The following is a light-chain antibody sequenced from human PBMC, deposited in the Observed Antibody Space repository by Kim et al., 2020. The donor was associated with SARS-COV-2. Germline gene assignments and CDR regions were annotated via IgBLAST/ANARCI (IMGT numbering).Light chain of an antibody. J-gene: IGLJ1*01. Sequence: SYELTQPPSVSVSPGQTASITCSGDKLGDKYAYWYQQKPGQSPVVVIYQDTKRPSGIPERFSGSNSGNTATLTISGTQAVDEADYYCQAWDSRTSHYVFGTGTKVTVL. CDR2: QDT. V-gene: IGLV3-1*01. CDR3: QAWDSRTSHYV. CDR1: KLGDKY.